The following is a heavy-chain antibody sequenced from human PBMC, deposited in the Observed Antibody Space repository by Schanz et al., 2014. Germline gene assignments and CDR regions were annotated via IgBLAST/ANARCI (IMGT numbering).Heavy chain of an antibody. CDR3: AKERDITGWNHGDY. V-gene: IGHV3-66*03. J-gene: IGHJ4*02. CDR2: IYSGGST. Sequence: EVQLVESGGGLIQPGGSLRLSCAVSGFTVNTNYMSWVRQAPGKGLEWVSVIYSGGSTYYADSVKGRFTISRDNSRNTLFLQMESLRTEDTAVYHCAKERDITGWNHGDYWGQGTLVTVSS. D-gene: IGHD6-19*01. CDR1: GFTVNTNY.